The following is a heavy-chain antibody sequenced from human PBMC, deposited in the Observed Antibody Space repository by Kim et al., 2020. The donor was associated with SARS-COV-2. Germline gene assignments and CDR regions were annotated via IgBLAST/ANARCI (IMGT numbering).Heavy chain of an antibody. CDR3: ARDAWAKRGPDGFDY. V-gene: IGHV3-7*01. D-gene: IGHD1-26*01. J-gene: IGHJ4*02. CDR1: GFTFNSFW. Sequence: GGSLRLSCAASGFTFNSFWMSWVRQAPGKGLEWVANINHDGSEKKYVDSVKGRFTISRDNAKNTVYLQMNSLRVEDSAVYYCARDAWAKRGPDGFDYWGQGTLVTVSS. CDR2: INHDGSEK.